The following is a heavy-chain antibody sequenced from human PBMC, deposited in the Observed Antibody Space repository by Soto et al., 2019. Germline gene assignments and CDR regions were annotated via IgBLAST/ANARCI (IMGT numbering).Heavy chain of an antibody. D-gene: IGHD2-15*01. Sequence: QVQLVQSGAEVKKPGASVKVSCKASGYTFNNYGISWVRQAPGQGLEGMGWIGPYNGNTDHAQNFQGRVTMTTDTSTNTAYMELRSLRSDDTALYYCARCYCSVGSCYTCWHFELWGRGTLVPVSS. V-gene: IGHV1-18*01. CDR2: IGPYNGNT. CDR3: ARCYCSVGSCYTCWHFEL. CDR1: GYTFNNYG. J-gene: IGHJ2*01.